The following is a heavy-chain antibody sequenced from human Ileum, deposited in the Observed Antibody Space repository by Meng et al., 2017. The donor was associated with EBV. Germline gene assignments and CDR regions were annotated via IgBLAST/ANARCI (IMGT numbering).Heavy chain of an antibody. V-gene: IGHV1-3*01. CDR1: CCVLPNYA. Sequence: VQVVEAGCGLKPPGASVMVFCKTLCCVLPNYASQWMGQAPGQKAECSGCIYGYSGNTKYSEKLQGRLTITRDTSTNTVYMELSSLRSEDTAVYYCARISENDKTRLGDFDYWGQGTLVTVSS. D-gene: IGHD1-1*01. CDR2: IYGYSGNT. CDR3: ARISENDKTRLGDFDY. J-gene: IGHJ4*02.